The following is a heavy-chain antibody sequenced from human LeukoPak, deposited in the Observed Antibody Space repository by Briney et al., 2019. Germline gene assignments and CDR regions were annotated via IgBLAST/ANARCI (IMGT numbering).Heavy chain of an antibody. J-gene: IGHJ4*02. CDR2: AKNKANSYTP. CDR3: ARVLTGSSGCFDY. V-gene: IGHV3-72*01. CDR1: GFSLSDYY. Sequence: PGGSLRLSCAGSGFSLSDYYMDWVRPAPRTGMAWVGRAKNKANSYTPEYAASVKGSVTISRDDSKNSLYLQMNSLKAEDTAVYYCARVLTGSSGCFDYWGQGTLVTASS. D-gene: IGHD3-22*01.